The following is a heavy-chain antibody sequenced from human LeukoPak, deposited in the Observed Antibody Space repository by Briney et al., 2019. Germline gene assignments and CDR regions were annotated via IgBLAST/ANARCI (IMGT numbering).Heavy chain of an antibody. CDR2: VRAGGRDT. J-gene: IGHJ4*02. CDR1: GFTFSTYE. Sequence: PGGSLRPSCAAYGFTFSTYEINSARQAPGKGLEWVSAVRAGGRDTYYADSVKGRFTISRDNSKNTLYLQMNSLRAEDTAVYYCAKEVPPDEGSTLVYIDYWGQGTLVTVSS. CDR3: AKEVPPDEGSTLVYIDY. D-gene: IGHD2-8*01. V-gene: IGHV3-23*01.